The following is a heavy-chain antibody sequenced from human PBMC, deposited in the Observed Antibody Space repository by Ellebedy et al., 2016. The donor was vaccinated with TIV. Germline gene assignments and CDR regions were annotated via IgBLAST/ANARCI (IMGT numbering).Heavy chain of an antibody. CDR3: ARDSGDYGPDY. Sequence: ASVKVSCKTSGFTFISHYIHWVRQAPGQGLEWVGPINPSGDVTKYAQRFPGRVAITRDTSTSTVYMELSSLRSEDTAVYHCARDSGDYGPDYWGQGTLVTVSA. CDR2: INPSGDVT. D-gene: IGHD4-17*01. CDR1: GFTFISHY. V-gene: IGHV1-46*01. J-gene: IGHJ4*02.